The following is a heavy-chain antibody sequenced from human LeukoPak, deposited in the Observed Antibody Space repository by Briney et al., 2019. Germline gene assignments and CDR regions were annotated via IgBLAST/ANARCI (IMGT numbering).Heavy chain of an antibody. V-gene: IGHV4-61*02. CDR2: IYGSGSS. Sequence: SQTLSLTCTVSGGSISSGSYYWSWHRQPAGKGLEWVGRIYGSGSSNYNPSLKSRVTISVDTSKNQFSLKLSSVTAADTAVYYCARAPVVLGYCSSTSCYTDYYYGMDVWGQGTTVTVSS. D-gene: IGHD2-2*02. CDR3: ARAPVVLGYCSSTSCYTDYYYGMDV. J-gene: IGHJ6*02. CDR1: GGSISSGSYY.